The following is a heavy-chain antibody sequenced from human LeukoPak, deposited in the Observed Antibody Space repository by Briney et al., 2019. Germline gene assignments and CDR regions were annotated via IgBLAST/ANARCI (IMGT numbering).Heavy chain of an antibody. CDR1: GFTFDDYA. D-gene: IGHD1-26*01. V-gene: IGHV3-9*01. CDR2: ISWNSGSI. J-gene: IGHJ6*02. Sequence: GGSLRLSCAASGFTFDDYAMHWVRQAPGKGLEWVSGISWNSGSIGYADSVKGRFTISRDNAKNSLYLQMNSLRAEDTALYYCAKDIKWELPGAGMDVWGQGTTVTVSS. CDR3: AKDIKWELPGAGMDV.